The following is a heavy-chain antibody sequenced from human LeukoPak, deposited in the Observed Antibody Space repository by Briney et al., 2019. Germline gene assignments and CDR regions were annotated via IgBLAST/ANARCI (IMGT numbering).Heavy chain of an antibody. Sequence: PGGSLRLSCAASGFKFSSYSMKWVRQAPGKGLVWVSRINSDGSSTSYADSVKGRFTISRDNAKNTLYLQMNSLRAEDTAVYYCARAYYDILTGYSNNWFDPWGQGTLVTVSS. CDR3: ARAYYDILTGYSNNWFDP. V-gene: IGHV3-74*01. CDR2: INSDGSST. D-gene: IGHD3-9*01. J-gene: IGHJ5*02. CDR1: GFKFSSYS.